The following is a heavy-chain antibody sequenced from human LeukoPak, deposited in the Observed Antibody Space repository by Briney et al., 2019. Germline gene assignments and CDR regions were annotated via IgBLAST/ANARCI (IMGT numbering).Heavy chain of an antibody. Sequence: GASVKVSCKASGYTFTGYYMHWVRQAPGQGLEWMGWINPNSGGTNYAQKFQGRVTMTRDTSISTAYMELSRLRSDDTAVYYCARVGVYSGSYSGASDIWGQGTMVTVSS. CDR2: INPNSGGT. D-gene: IGHD1-26*01. V-gene: IGHV1-2*02. CDR1: GYTFTGYY. J-gene: IGHJ3*02. CDR3: ARVGVYSGSYSGASDI.